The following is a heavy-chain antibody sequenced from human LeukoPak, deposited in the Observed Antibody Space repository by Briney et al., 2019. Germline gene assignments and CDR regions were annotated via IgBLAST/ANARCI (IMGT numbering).Heavy chain of an antibody. CDR1: GFTFSSYA. CDR3: AKTGAYSSGWYGRIVVAQRDYYFDY. J-gene: IGHJ4*02. Sequence: GGSLRLSCAASGFTFSSYAMSWVRQAPGKGLEWVSAISGSGGSTYYADSVKGRFTISRDNSKNTLYLQMNSLRAEDTAVYYCAKTGAYSSGWYGRIVVAQRDYYFDYWGQGTLATVSS. V-gene: IGHV3-23*01. CDR2: ISGSGGST. D-gene: IGHD6-19*01.